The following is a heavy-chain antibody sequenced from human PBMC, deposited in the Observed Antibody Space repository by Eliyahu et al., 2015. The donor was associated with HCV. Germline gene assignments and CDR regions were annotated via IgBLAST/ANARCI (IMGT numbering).Heavy chain of an antibody. CDR3: VKDLMITYGGVISPFDH. CDR1: GFIFKNYG. D-gene: IGHD3-16*02. V-gene: IGHV3-64D*09. Sequence: EVQLVDSGGGLVQPGGSLRLSCSVSGFIFKNYGMNWVRQAPGKGLEYVSGITSNGGDTDYADSVKGRFTISRDNSKNMLYLQMSSLRPEDTAIYYCVKDLMITYGGVISPFDHWGQGTLVTVSS. CDR2: ITSNGGDT. J-gene: IGHJ4*02.